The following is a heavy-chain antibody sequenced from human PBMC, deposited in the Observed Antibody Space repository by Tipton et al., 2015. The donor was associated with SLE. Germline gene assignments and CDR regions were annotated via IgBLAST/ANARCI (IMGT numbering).Heavy chain of an antibody. D-gene: IGHD6-19*01. Sequence: TLSLTCTVSGGTISSYYWSWIRQPAGKGLEWIGHTYTSGSINSNPSLKSRVTMSIDTSKNQFSLKLSSVTAADTAVYYCASQDQGDSGWFFFDYWGQGTLVTVSS. CDR3: ASQDQGDSGWFFFDY. CDR1: GGTISSYY. V-gene: IGHV4-4*07. J-gene: IGHJ4*02. CDR2: TYTSGSI.